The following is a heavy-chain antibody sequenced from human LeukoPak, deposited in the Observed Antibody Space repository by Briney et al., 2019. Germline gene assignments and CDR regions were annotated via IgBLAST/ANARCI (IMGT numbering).Heavy chain of an antibody. V-gene: IGHV4-4*02. D-gene: IGHD5-18*01. Sequence: PSETLSLTCAVSGGSISSSNWWSWVRQPPGKGLEWIGEIYHSGSTNYNPSLKSRVTISVDTSKNQFSLKLSSVTAADTAVYYCARGFRRGYSYGYVSYFDYWGQGTLVTVSS. CDR2: IYHSGST. CDR3: ARGFRRGYSYGYVSYFDY. CDR1: GGSISSSNW. J-gene: IGHJ4*02.